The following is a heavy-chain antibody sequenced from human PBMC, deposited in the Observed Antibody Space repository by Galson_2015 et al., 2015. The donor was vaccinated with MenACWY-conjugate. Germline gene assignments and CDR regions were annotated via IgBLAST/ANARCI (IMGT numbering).Heavy chain of an antibody. CDR1: GFTFSSYD. CDR2: IGTAGDT. CDR3: ARERTVRGVFRYFDY. V-gene: IGHV3-13*04. Sequence: SLRLSCAASGFTFSSYDMHWVRQATGKGLEWVSAIGTAGDTYYPGSVKGRLTISRENAKNSLYLQMNSLRAGDTAVYYCARERTVRGVFRYFDYWGQGTLVTVSS. D-gene: IGHD3-10*01. J-gene: IGHJ4*02.